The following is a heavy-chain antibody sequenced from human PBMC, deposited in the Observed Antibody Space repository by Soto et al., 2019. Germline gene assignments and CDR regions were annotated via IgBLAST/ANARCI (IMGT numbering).Heavy chain of an antibody. Sequence: QLQLQESGSGLVKPSQTLSLTCAVSGGSVTSLGYSWSWIRQPPGKGLEWIGYIYHTGSTYDNPSVKSRVAISLDRSKNHFSLRLSSVTAADTAVYFCAVRFGGARGIDFWGQGTLVTVSS. J-gene: IGHJ4*02. CDR3: AVRFGGARGIDF. CDR1: GGSVTSLGYS. CDR2: IYHTGST. V-gene: IGHV4-30-2*01. D-gene: IGHD3-10*01.